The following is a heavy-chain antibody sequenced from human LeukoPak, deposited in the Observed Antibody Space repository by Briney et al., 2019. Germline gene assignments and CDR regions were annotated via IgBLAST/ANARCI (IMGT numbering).Heavy chain of an antibody. CDR2: IIPIFHTA. Sequence: ASVKVSCKASGGTFSSYAINWVRQAPGQGLEWMGRIIPIFHTADYAQKFQGRVTITTDESTNTAYLELSSRRSEDTAVYNCARDLGPDCGGDCPVDYWGQGTLVTVSS. V-gene: IGHV1-69*05. D-gene: IGHD2-21*02. CDR3: ARDLGPDCGGDCPVDY. CDR1: GGTFSSYA. J-gene: IGHJ4*02.